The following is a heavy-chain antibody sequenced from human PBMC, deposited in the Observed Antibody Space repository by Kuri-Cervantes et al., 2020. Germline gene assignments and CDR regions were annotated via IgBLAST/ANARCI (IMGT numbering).Heavy chain of an antibody. Sequence: GESLKISCAASGFTFSSYSMNWVRQAPGKGLEWVSYISSSSSTIYYADSVKGRFTISRDNAKNSLYLQMNSLRAEDTAVYYCARPPYCSGGSCYWYYFDYWGQGTLVTVSS. V-gene: IGHV3-48*04. D-gene: IGHD2-15*01. CDR3: ARPPYCSGGSCYWYYFDY. CDR1: GFTFSSYS. CDR2: ISSSSSTI. J-gene: IGHJ4*02.